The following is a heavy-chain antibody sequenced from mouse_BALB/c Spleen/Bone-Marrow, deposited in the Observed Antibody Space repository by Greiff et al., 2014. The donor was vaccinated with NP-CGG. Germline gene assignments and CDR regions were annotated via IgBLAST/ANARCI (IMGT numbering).Heavy chain of an antibody. CDR1: GYTFTSYW. CDR2: INPSTGYT. J-gene: IGHJ2*01. V-gene: IGHV1-7*01. CDR3: ARSYGKNVDY. Sequence: QVQLQQSGAELAKPGAPVKMSCKASGYTFTSYWMHWVKQRPGQGLEWIGNINPSTGYTEYNQKFKDKATLTADKSSSTAYMQLNSLTSEDYAVYYCARSYGKNVDYWGQGTTLTVSS. D-gene: IGHD2-1*01.